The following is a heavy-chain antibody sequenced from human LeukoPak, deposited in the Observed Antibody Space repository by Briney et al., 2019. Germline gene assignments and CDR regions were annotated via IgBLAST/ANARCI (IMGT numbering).Heavy chain of an antibody. CDR2: INSDGSST. Sequence: PGGSLRLSCAASGFTFSSYWMHWVRQAPGKGLVWVSRINSDGSSTSYADSVKGRFTISRDNAKNTLCLQMNSLRAEDTAVYYCASWGAPGVARTLLDFDYWGQGTLVTVSS. J-gene: IGHJ4*02. CDR3: ASWGAPGVARTLLDFDY. CDR1: GFTFSSYW. D-gene: IGHD3-16*01. V-gene: IGHV3-74*01.